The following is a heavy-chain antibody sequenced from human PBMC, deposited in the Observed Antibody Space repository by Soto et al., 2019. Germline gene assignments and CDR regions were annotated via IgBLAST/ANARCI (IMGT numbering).Heavy chain of an antibody. D-gene: IGHD6-19*01. Sequence: QVQVQQWGAGLLKSSETLSLTCAVYGGSFSGYYWGWFRQSPGKGLEWIGEVNPTGSTKYTPSLKSRVTISVDTSKNQFSLNLNSVTAADTALYYCARSREQWLVDAFDIWGQGTMVTVSS. CDR1: GGSFSGYY. CDR2: VNPTGST. CDR3: ARSREQWLVDAFDI. V-gene: IGHV4-34*01. J-gene: IGHJ3*02.